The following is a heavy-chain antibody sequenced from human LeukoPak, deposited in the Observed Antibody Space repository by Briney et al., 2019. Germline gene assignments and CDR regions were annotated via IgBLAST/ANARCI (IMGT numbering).Heavy chain of an antibody. CDR2: INHSGST. Sequence: SETLSLTCAVYGGSFSGYYWSWIRQPPGKGLEWIGEINHSGSTNYNPSLKSRVTISVDTSKNQFSLKLSSVTAADTTVYYCARKVSITMVRGVIHTTYFDYWGQGTLVTVSS. CDR1: GGSFSGYY. V-gene: IGHV4-34*01. D-gene: IGHD3-10*01. CDR3: ARKVSITMVRGVIHTTYFDY. J-gene: IGHJ4*02.